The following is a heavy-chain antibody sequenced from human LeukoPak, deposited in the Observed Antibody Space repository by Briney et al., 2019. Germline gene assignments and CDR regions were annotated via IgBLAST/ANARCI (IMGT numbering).Heavy chain of an antibody. CDR1: GFTFSSYG. Sequence: GGALRLSCAASGFTFSSYGMHWVRQAPGKGLGWVAVISYDGSNKYYADSVKGRFTISRDNSKNTLYLQMNSLRAEDTAVYYCARDTIFGVDRYYYGMDVWGQGTTVTVSS. CDR2: ISYDGSNK. V-gene: IGHV3-30*03. CDR3: ARDTIFGVDRYYYGMDV. D-gene: IGHD3-3*01. J-gene: IGHJ6*02.